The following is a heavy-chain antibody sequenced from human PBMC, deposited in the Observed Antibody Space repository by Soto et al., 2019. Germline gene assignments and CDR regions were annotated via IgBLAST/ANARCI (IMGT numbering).Heavy chain of an antibody. D-gene: IGHD6-19*01. Sequence: ASVKVSYKASGYMFITYGFNWVRQAPGQGLEWMGWMSTSNGDTKTAQKFKGRLTMTSETSTNTVYMELTNLRSDDTAVYYCASGRYFATVHRQWWYFDLWGRGTLVTVSS. V-gene: IGHV1-18*01. J-gene: IGHJ2*01. CDR1: GYMFITYG. CDR3: ASGRYFATVHRQWWYFDL. CDR2: MSTSNGDT.